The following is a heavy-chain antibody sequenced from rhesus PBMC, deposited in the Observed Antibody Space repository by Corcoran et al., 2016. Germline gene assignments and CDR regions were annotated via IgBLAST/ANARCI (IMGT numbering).Heavy chain of an antibody. D-gene: IGHD6-25*01. CDR3: ARDAPWRQLDLDY. J-gene: IGHJ4*01. CDR1: GFTFSDYY. Sequence: EVQLVASGGGLAKPGGSLRLSCAASGFTFSDYYMDWVRQAPGKGLEWVSRISNGGGRTWYAESVKGRFTISRENAKSTLYLQMNSLRAEDTAVYYCARDAPWRQLDLDYWGQGVLVTVSS. V-gene: IGHV3-178*01. CDR2: ISNGGGRT.